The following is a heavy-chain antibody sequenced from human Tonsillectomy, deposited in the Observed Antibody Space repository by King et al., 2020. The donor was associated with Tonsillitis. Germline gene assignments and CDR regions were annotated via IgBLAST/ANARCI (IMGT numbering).Heavy chain of an antibody. CDR2: ISNDGGTK. V-gene: IGHV3-30*18. J-gene: IGHJ4*02. CDR1: GFNFNSYG. Sequence: VQLVESGGGVVQPGRSLRLSCAASGFNFNSYGMHWVRQAPGKGLEWVAVISNDGGTKYYAVSVKGRFTISRDNSNNTLYLQMNSLRAEDTAVYYCAKANLGYCSGGSCCILGYWGQGTLVTVSS. D-gene: IGHD2-15*01. CDR3: AKANLGYCSGGSCCILGY.